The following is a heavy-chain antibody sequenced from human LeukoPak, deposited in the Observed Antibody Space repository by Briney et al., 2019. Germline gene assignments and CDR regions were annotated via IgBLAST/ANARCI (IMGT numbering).Heavy chain of an antibody. D-gene: IGHD3-10*01. Sequence: SETLSLTCTVSGGSISSSSYYWGWIRQPPGKGLEWIVSIYYSGSTYYNPSLKSRVTISVDTSKNQFSLKLSSVTAADTAVYYCARRLIDYYGSGSYNYFDYWGREPWSPSPQ. V-gene: IGHV4-39*01. CDR3: ARRLIDYYGSGSYNYFDY. CDR2: IYYSGST. J-gene: IGHJ4*02. CDR1: GGSISSSSYY.